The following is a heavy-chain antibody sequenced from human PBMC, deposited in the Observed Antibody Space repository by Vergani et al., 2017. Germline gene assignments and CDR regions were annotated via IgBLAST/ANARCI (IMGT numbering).Heavy chain of an antibody. CDR2: IGSSGPYI. CDR3: VKEKIDLGSYFFDS. V-gene: IGHV3-21*04. CDR1: GFTFSDFS. Sequence: EVQLLESGGDLVQPGGSLRLSCAASGFTFSDFSMSWVRQAPGKGLEWVAFIGSSGPYINYADSVKGRFIISRDNTKNTVFLQMHSLRAEDTAIYYCVKEKIDLGSYFFDSWGHGILVTVSS. J-gene: IGHJ4*01. D-gene: IGHD2/OR15-2a*01.